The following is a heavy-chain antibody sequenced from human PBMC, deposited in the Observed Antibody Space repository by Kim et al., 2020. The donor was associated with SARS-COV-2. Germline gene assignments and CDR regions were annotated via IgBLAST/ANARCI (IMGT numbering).Heavy chain of an antibody. V-gene: IGHV3-21*01. CDR2: ISSSSSYI. CDR3: ARVAIYYYDSSGYYSGYYYYGMDV. Sequence: GGSLRLSCAASGFTFSSYSMNWVRQAPGKGLEWVSSISSSSSYIYYADSVKGRFTISRDNAKNSLYLQMNSLRAEDTAVYYCARVAIYYYDSSGYYSGYYYYGMDVWGQGTTVTVSS. D-gene: IGHD3-22*01. CDR1: GFTFSSYS. J-gene: IGHJ6*02.